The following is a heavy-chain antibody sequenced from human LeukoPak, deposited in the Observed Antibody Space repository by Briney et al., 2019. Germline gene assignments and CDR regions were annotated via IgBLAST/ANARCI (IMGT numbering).Heavy chain of an antibody. CDR3: ARGGRGYSYVNFDY. CDR2: IWYAGSNK. Sequence: GGSLRLSCAATGFTFSSYGMHWVRQAPGKGLEWVAVIWYAGSNKHYAESVKGRFTISRDNSKNTLYLQMGSLRAEDMAVYYCARGGRGYSYVNFDYWGQGTLVTVSS. V-gene: IGHV3-33*08. CDR1: GFTFSSYG. J-gene: IGHJ4*02. D-gene: IGHD5-18*01.